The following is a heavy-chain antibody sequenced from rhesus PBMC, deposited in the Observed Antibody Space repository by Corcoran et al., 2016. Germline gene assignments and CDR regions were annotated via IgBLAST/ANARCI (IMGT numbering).Heavy chain of an antibody. CDR1: GGCICSNW. Sequence: QLQLQESGQGLVKPSETLSLSCAVSGGCICSNWWSCIRERAGKGLEWIGRISSSGGTTNYNPSFKGRVTISTDTSKNQFSLKLTSVASADTAVYYCAGRHRSTQTFEYWGQGVLVTVSS. V-gene: IGHV4-173*01. D-gene: IGHD1-44*02. J-gene: IGHJ4*01. CDR2: ISSSGGTT. CDR3: AGRHRSTQTFEY.